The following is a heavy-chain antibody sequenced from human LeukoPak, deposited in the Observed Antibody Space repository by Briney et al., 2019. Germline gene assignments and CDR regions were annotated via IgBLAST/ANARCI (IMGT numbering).Heavy chain of an antibody. V-gene: IGHV3-21*01. CDR2: ISSGSEHI. J-gene: IGHJ4*02. CDR3: ARNDYSILSGYDY. CDR1: GFTFSSYS. Sequence: GGSLRLSCAASGFTFSSYSMNWVRQAPGKGLEWVSSISSGSEHIYYADSVKGRFTISRDNAKNSLYLQMDSLRAEDTAVFFCARNDYSILSGYDYWGQGTLVTVSS. D-gene: IGHD4-11*01.